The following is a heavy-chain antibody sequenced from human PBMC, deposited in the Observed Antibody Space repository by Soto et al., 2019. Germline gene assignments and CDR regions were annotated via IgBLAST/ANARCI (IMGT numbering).Heavy chain of an antibody. D-gene: IGHD1-26*01. CDR2: LSSYTGDK. CDR1: GYSFRIHD. CDR3: ARGVGWFDT. V-gene: IGHV1-18*04. J-gene: IGHJ5*02. Sequence: QVQLVQSGTEVKKPGASVKVSCKASGYSFRIHDISWVRQAPGQPLEWMGWLSSYTGDKNYARNLQGRLTLSTDPSTSTAYMELRSLTSDDTAVYYCARGVGWFDTWGQGTLVTVSS.